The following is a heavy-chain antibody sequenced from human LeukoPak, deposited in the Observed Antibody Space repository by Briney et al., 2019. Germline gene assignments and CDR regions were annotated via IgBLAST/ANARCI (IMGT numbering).Heavy chain of an antibody. CDR1: GFTFSSYA. J-gene: IGHJ4*02. V-gene: IGHV3-23*01. Sequence: GGSLRLSCAASGFTFSSYAMNWVRQAPGKGLEWVSAISGSGTNTYYADSVKGRFTISRDNSKNTLYLQMNSLRAEDTAVYYCAKSMVQGVFMRNAQCYFDHWGQGTLVTVSS. CDR3: AKSMVQGVFMRNAQCYFDH. D-gene: IGHD3-10*01. CDR2: ISGSGTNT.